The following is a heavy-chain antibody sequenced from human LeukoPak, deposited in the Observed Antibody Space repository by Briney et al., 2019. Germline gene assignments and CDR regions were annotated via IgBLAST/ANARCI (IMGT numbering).Heavy chain of an antibody. CDR2: IIPIFGTA. CDR1: GGTFSSYA. V-gene: IGHV1-69*05. Sequence: SVKVSCKASGGTFSSYAISWVRQAPGQGLEWMGGIIPIFGTANYAQKFQGRVTITTDESTSTAYMELSSRRSEDTAVYYCASGYDFWSGTHGNYYYMDVWGKGTTVTVSS. J-gene: IGHJ6*03. D-gene: IGHD3-3*01. CDR3: ASGYDFWSGTHGNYYYMDV.